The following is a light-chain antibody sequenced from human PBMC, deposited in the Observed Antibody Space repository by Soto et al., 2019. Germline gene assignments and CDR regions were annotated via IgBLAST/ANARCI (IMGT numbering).Light chain of an antibody. V-gene: IGKV3D-20*01. CDR3: QHYGASPRT. J-gene: IGKJ1*01. Sequence: EIVLTQSPATLSLSPGERATLSCGASQSVSSSYLAWYQQKPGLAPRLLIYAASSRATGIPDRFSGSGSGTDFTLTISRLEPEDFAVYYCQHYGASPRTFGQGTKVEIK. CDR2: AAS. CDR1: QSVSSSY.